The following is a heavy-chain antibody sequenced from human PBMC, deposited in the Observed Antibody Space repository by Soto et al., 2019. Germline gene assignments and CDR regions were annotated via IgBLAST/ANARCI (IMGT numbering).Heavy chain of an antibody. Sequence: GGSLRLSCAASGFTFSTYAMNWVRQAPGKGLEWVSGISGSGDSTYYADSVKGRFTISRDNSKNTLYLQINSLRAEDTAVYYCAKDRDSSGYYYRNYWGQGALVTVSS. V-gene: IGHV3-23*01. J-gene: IGHJ4*02. CDR2: ISGSGDST. CDR3: AKDRDSSGYYYRNY. D-gene: IGHD3-22*01. CDR1: GFTFSTYA.